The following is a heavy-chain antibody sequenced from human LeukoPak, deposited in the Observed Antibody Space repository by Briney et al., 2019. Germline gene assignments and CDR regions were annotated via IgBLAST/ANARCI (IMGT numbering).Heavy chain of an antibody. J-gene: IGHJ6*02. CDR3: ARDKIVGGSGSYYNYYYYGMDV. CDR2: IKQDGSEK. V-gene: IGHV3-7*01. Sequence: GGSLRLSCAASGFTFSSYWMSWVRQAPGKGLEWVANIKQDGSEKYYVDSVKGRFTISRDNAKNSLYLQMNSLRAEDTAVYYRARDKIVGGSGSYYNYYYYGMDVWGQGTTVTVSS. D-gene: IGHD3-10*01. CDR1: GFTFSSYW.